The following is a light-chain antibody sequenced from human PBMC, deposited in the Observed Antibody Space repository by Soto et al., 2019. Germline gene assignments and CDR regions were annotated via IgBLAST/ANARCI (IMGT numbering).Light chain of an antibody. V-gene: IGLV1-47*01. CDR2: RNN. J-gene: IGLJ1*01. CDR1: SFNIGSNY. Sequence: QSVLTQPPSASGTPGQRVTISCSGSSFNIGSNYVYWYQQLPGTAPKLLIYRNNQRPSGVPDRFSGSKSGTSASLAISGLRSEDEADYYCAAWHDSLSARYVFGTGTKLTVL. CDR3: AAWHDSLSARYV.